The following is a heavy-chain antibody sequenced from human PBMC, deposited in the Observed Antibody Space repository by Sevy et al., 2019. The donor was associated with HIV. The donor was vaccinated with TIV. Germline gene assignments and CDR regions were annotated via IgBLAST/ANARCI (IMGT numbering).Heavy chain of an antibody. CDR1: GFAFDDSV. J-gene: IGHJ4*02. CDR3: AKMNY. CDR2: ISWDSAII. V-gene: IGHV3-9*01. Sequence: GGPLRLSCEASGFAFDDSVMHWVRQAPGKGLEWVAGISWDSAIIAYADSIECRFTISIDNAKNSLYLQMNSLRTEDTALYYCAKMNYWGQGTLVTVSS.